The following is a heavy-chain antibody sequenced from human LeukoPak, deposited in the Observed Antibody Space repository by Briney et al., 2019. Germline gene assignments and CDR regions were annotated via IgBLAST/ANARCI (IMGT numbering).Heavy chain of an antibody. CDR3: ARSSPYDILTGSDY. CDR2: ISSSSSYI. CDR1: GFTFSSYS. Sequence: GGSLRLSCAASGFTFSSYSMNWVRQAPGKGLAWVSSISSSSSYIYYADSVKGRFTISRDNAQNSLYLQMNSLRAEDTAVYYCARSSPYDILTGSDYSGQGTLVTVSS. D-gene: IGHD3-9*01. J-gene: IGHJ4*02. V-gene: IGHV3-21*03.